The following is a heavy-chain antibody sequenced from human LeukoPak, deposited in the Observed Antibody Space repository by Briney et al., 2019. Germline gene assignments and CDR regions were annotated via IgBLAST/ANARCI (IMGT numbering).Heavy chain of an antibody. Sequence: GGSLRLSCAASGFTFNTYTMNWVRQAPGKGLEWVSYISGSSGIIDYADSVRGRFTISRDNSKKMMYLQMNSLRAEDTAVYYCAKDLLGGSGSYPLFYFDYWGQGTLVTVSS. CDR2: ISGSSGII. D-gene: IGHD3-10*01. CDR1: GFTFNTYT. CDR3: AKDLLGGSGSYPLFYFDY. V-gene: IGHV3-48*01. J-gene: IGHJ4*02.